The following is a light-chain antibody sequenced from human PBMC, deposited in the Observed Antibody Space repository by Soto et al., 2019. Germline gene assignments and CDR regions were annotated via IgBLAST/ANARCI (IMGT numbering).Light chain of an antibody. CDR1: GNDVGAYNY. Sequence: QSALTQPRSVSGSPGQSVTISCTGTGNDVGAYNYVSWYQQHPGRPPKLTIYDVARWPSGVPDRFSGSKSGNTASLTISGLQAEDEAEYFCCSYAGGYTYLFGTGTKVTVL. CDR3: CSYAGGYTYL. V-gene: IGLV2-11*01. CDR2: DVA. J-gene: IGLJ1*01.